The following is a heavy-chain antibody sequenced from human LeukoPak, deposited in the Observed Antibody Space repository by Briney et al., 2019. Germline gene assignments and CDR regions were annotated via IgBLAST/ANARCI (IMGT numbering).Heavy chain of an antibody. CDR3: ARASRIAAAGPNWFDP. CDR1: GGTFSSYA. V-gene: IGHV1-69*01. J-gene: IGHJ5*02. CDR2: IIPIFGTA. Sequence: SVKVSCKASGGTFSSYAISWVRQPPGQGLEWMGGIIPIFGTANYAQKFQGRVTITADESTSTAYMELSSLRSEDTAVYYCARASRIAAAGPNWFDPWGQGTLVTVSS. D-gene: IGHD6-13*01.